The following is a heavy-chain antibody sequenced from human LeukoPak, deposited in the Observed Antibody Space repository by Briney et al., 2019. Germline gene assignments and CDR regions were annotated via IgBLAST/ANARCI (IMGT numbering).Heavy chain of an antibody. CDR1: GGSFSGYY. V-gene: IGHV4-34*01. CDR3: ARDKRDSSGDHYYFDY. CDR2: INHSGST. D-gene: IGHD3-22*01. Sequence: SETLSLTCAVYGGSFSGYYWSWIRQPPGKGLEWIGEINHSGSTNYNPSLKSRVTISVDTSKNQFSLKLSSVTAADTAVYYCARDKRDSSGDHYYFDYWGQGTLVTVSS. J-gene: IGHJ4*02.